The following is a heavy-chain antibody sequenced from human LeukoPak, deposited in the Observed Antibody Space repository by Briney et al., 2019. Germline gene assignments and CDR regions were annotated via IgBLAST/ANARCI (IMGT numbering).Heavy chain of an antibody. V-gene: IGHV1-2*02. CDR3: ARGRWIDAFDI. J-gene: IGHJ3*02. CDR1: GYTFTDYY. D-gene: IGHD4-23*01. Sequence: ASVKVSCQASGYTFTDYYMHWVRQAPGQGLEWMGWINPNSCGTNYAQKLQGGVTMHRDTSISTAYMELSRLISDDKAVYYCARGRWIDAFDIWGQGTMVTVSS. CDR2: INPNSCGT.